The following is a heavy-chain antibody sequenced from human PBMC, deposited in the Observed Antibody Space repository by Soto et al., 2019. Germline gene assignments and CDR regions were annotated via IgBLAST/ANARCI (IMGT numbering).Heavy chain of an antibody. CDR1: GFTFSSYG. CDR3: TRPYYYDSSGYRGAIVY. CDR2: IWYDGSNK. Sequence: PGGSLRLSCAASGFTFSSYGMHWVRQAPGKGLEWVAVIWYDGSNKYYADSVKGRFTISRGNSKNTLYLQMNSLRAEDTAVYYCTRPYYYDSSGYRGAIVYWGQGTLVTVSS. J-gene: IGHJ4*02. D-gene: IGHD3-22*01. V-gene: IGHV3-33*01.